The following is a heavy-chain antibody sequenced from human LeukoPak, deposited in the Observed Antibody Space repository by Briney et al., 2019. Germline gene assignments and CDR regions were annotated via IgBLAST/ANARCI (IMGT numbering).Heavy chain of an antibody. CDR2: IKQDGSEK. Sequence: PGGSLRLSCAASGFTFSSYWMSWVRQAPGKGLEWVANIKQDGSEKYYVDSVKGRFTISRDNAKNTLYLQTNSLRAEDTAVYYCARSMVTIPIPGGYWGQGTLVTVSS. D-gene: IGHD2-2*02. CDR1: GFTFSSYW. J-gene: IGHJ4*02. CDR3: ARSMVTIPIPGGY. V-gene: IGHV3-7*01.